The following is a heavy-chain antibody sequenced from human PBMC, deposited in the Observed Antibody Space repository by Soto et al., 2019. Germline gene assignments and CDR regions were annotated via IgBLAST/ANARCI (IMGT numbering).Heavy chain of an antibody. J-gene: IGHJ6*02. D-gene: IGHD3-3*01. CDR3: AKDARFNRFLEWLTKNNYYYYGMDV. CDR2: ISYDGSNK. Sequence: QVQLVESGGGVVQPGRSLRLSCAASGFTFSSYGMHWVRQAPGKGLEWVAVISYDGSNKYYADSVKGRFTISRDNSKNTLYLQMNSLRAEDTAVYYCAKDARFNRFLEWLTKNNYYYYGMDVWGQGTTVTVSS. V-gene: IGHV3-30*18. CDR1: GFTFSSYG.